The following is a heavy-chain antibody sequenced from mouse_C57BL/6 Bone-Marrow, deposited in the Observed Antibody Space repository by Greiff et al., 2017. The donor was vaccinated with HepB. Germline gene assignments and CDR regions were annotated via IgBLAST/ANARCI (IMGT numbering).Heavy chain of an antibody. J-gene: IGHJ2*01. D-gene: IGHD2-1*01. CDR3: ARGGNGGGY. Sequence: VQLQQSGPELVKPGASVKISCKASGYAFSSSWMNWVKQRPGKGLEWIGRIYPGDGDTNYNGKFKGKATLTADKSSSTAYMQLSSLTSEDSAVYFYARGGNGGGYWGQGTTLTVSS. V-gene: IGHV1-82*01. CDR1: GYAFSSSW. CDR2: IYPGDGDT.